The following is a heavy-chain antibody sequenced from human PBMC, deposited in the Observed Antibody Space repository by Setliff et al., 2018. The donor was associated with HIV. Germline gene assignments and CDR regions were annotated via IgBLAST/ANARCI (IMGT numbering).Heavy chain of an antibody. CDR1: GGSFSDYS. CDR3: ARVRIGYYFQRPDYYYMDV. Sequence: SETLSLTCAVYGGSFSDYSWNWVRQPPGKGLEWIGEINHSGSTNYNPSLKSRVTISADTSKKQFSLNVTSVTAADTAVYYCARVRIGYYFQRPDYYYMDVWGKGTTVTVSS. V-gene: IGHV4-34*01. CDR2: INHSGST. J-gene: IGHJ6*03. D-gene: IGHD3-22*01.